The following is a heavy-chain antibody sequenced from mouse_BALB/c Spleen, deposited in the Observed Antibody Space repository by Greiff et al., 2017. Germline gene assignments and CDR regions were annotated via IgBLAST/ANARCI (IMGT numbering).Heavy chain of an antibody. J-gene: IGHJ4*01. Sequence: DVMLVESGGGLVQPGGSRKLSCAASGFTFSSFGMHWVRQAPEKGLEWVAYISSGSSTIYYADTVKGRFTISRDNPKNTLFLQMTSLRSEDTAMYYCARGDDGPYAMDYWGQGTSVTVSS. V-gene: IGHV5-17*02. D-gene: IGHD2-3*01. CDR2: ISSGSSTI. CDR1: GFTFSSFG. CDR3: ARGDDGPYAMDY.